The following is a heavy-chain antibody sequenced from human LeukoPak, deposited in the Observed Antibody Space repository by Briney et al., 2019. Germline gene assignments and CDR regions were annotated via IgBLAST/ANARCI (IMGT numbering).Heavy chain of an antibody. D-gene: IGHD3-10*01. CDR2: IYHSGST. Sequence: SQTLSLTCTVSGGSISSGGYYWSWIRQPPGKGLEWIGYIYHSGSTYYNPSLKSRVTISVDRSKNQFSLKLSSVTAADTAVYYCARDPLPRITMVRGVREPDYWGQGTLVTVSS. CDR3: ARDPLPRITMVRGVREPDY. J-gene: IGHJ4*02. V-gene: IGHV4-30-2*01. CDR1: GGSISSGGYY.